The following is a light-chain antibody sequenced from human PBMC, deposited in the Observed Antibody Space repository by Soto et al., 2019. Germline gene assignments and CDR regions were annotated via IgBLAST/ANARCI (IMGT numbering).Light chain of an antibody. CDR1: TSDVGGYNY. Sequence: QSALTQPASVSGSPGQSITISCTGSTSDVGGYNYVSWYQQHPGKAPKLLIYEVTNRPSGISIRFSGSKSGNTAFLTISGLQAEDDADYYCSSYSSSRTAVVFGGGTKLTVL. V-gene: IGLV2-14*01. CDR3: SSYSSSRTAVV. J-gene: IGLJ2*01. CDR2: EVT.